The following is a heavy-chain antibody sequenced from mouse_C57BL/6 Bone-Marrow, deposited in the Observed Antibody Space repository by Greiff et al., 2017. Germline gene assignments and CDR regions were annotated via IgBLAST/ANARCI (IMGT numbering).Heavy chain of an antibody. CDR1: GYTFTDYY. J-gene: IGHJ2*01. CDR2: INPNNGGT. D-gene: IGHD4-1*01. Sequence: DVKLQESGPELVKPGASVKISCKASGYTFTDYYMNWVKQSHGKSLEWIGDINPNNGGTSYNQKFKGKATLTVDKSSSTAYMELRSLTSEDSAVYYCAVPTGFDYWGQGTTLTVSS. CDR3: AVPTGFDY. V-gene: IGHV1-26*01.